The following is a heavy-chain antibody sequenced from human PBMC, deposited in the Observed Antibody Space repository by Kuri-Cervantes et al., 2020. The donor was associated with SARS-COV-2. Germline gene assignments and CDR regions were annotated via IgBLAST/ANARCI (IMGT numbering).Heavy chain of an antibody. CDR3: ARDSYYDSPGH. V-gene: IGHV3-48*04. J-gene: IGHJ4*02. CDR1: GFTFSSYS. CDR2: ISSSSSTI. Sequence: GESLKSSCAASGFTFSSYSMNWVRQAPGKGLEWVSYISSSSSTIYYADSVKGRFTISRDNAKNSLYLQMNSLRAEDTAVYYCARDSYYDSPGHWGQGTLVTVSS. D-gene: IGHD3-22*01.